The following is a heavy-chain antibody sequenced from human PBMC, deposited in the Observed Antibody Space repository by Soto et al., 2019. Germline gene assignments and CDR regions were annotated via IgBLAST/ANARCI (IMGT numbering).Heavy chain of an antibody. V-gene: IGHV1-69*12. J-gene: IGHJ2*01. CDR1: GGSFSSYA. CDR3: ASSKYSSGWSAWYFDL. Sequence: QVKLVQSGAEVKKPGSSVKVSCKASGGSFSSYAISWVRQAPGQGLEWMGGIIPIYCTANYAQKFQGRVTLTADESTSKAYMELSSLSSEDMAVYTCASSKYSSGWSAWYFDLWGRGTLVTVSS. CDR2: IIPIYCTA. D-gene: IGHD6-19*01.